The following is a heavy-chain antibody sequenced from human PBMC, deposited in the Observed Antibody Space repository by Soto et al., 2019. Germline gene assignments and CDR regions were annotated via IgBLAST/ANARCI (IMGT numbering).Heavy chain of an antibody. Sequence: QVQLQESGPGLVKPSGTLSLTCAVSGGSISDNWWSWVRQPPGKGLEWIGEIYHSGTTSYNPSLKRRVTIIVDKSASQISLTLNSVTAADTAVYYCARHVEVARTRGFDYWGQGTLVTVSS. V-gene: IGHV4-4*02. CDR1: GGSISDNW. D-gene: IGHD2-15*01. J-gene: IGHJ4*02. CDR3: ARHVEVARTRGFDY. CDR2: IYHSGTT.